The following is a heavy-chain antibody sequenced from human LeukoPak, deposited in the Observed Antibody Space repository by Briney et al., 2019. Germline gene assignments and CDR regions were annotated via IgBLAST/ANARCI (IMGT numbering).Heavy chain of an antibody. CDR3: ARASGNLRFLEWYYYGMDV. CDR1: GGTFRSHI. J-gene: IGHJ6*02. D-gene: IGHD3-3*01. Sequence: GASVKVSCKTSGGTFRSHIFSWVRPAPGQGLEWMGRIIPILGIANYAQKFQGRVTITADKSTSTAYMELSSLRSEDTAVYYCARASGNLRFLEWYYYGMDVWGQGTTVTVSS. V-gene: IGHV1-69*02. CDR2: IIPILGIA.